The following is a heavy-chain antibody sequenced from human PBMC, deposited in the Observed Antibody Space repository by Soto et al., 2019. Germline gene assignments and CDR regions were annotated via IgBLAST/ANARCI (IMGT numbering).Heavy chain of an antibody. V-gene: IGHV3-7*01. CDR2: INQDGSEK. CDR1: GFTFSSYW. D-gene: IGHD2-15*01. Sequence: EVQLVESGGGLVQPGGSLRLSCAASGFTFSSYWTTWVRQAPGKGLEWVANINQDGSEKYYVDSVTGRFTISRDNAMNSLLLQMSSLKAEDTAVYYCARGAAYCTADTCYQKNFFDYWGQGTLATVSS. J-gene: IGHJ4*02. CDR3: ARGAAYCTADTCYQKNFFDY.